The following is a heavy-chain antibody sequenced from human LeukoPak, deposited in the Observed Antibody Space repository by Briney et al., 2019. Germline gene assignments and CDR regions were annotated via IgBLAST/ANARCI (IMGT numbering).Heavy chain of an antibody. V-gene: IGHV1-69*04. D-gene: IGHD6-19*01. CDR2: IIPILGIA. J-gene: IGHJ4*02. CDR3: ARGAAVAGTAID. CDR1: GGTFSSYA. Sequence: SVKVSCKASGGTFSSYAISWVRQAPGQGLEWMGRIIPILGIANYAQKFQGRVTITADKSTSTAYMELSSLRSEDTAVCYCARGAAVAGTAIDWGQGTLVTVSS.